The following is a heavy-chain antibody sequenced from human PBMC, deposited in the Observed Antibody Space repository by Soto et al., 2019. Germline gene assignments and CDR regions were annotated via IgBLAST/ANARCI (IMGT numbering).Heavy chain of an antibody. CDR2: INPSGGST. V-gene: IGHV1-46*03. Sequence: SVKVSCKASGYTFTSYYMHWVRQAPGQGLEWMGIINPSGGSTSYAQKFQGRVTMTRDTSTSTVYMELSSLRSEDTAAYYCARALLAGYSSSWFDYWGQGTLVTVSS. D-gene: IGHD6-13*01. CDR3: ARALLAGYSSSWFDY. J-gene: IGHJ4*02. CDR1: GYTFTSYY.